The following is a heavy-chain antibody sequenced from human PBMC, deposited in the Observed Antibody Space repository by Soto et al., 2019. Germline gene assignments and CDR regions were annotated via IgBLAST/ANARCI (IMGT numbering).Heavy chain of an antibody. CDR2: IIPISGAA. CDR1: GGTFSNYV. CDR3: AREMNRTVVPYFDF. Sequence: QVQLVQSGAEVKKPGSSVKVSCKASGGTFSNYVVNWVRQAPGQGLEWMGRIIPISGAANYAQKFQGRVTITADKSTITSYMELSRLRSEDTAVYDCAREMNRTVVPYFDFGGQGTLVTVSS. D-gene: IGHD2-21*01. J-gene: IGHJ4*02. V-gene: IGHV1-69*06.